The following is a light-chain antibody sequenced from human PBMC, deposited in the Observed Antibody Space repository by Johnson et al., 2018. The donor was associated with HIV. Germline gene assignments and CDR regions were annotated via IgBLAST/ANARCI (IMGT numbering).Light chain of an antibody. CDR3: GTWDTSLSAGGV. V-gene: IGLV1-51*02. Sequence: QSVLTQAPSVSAAPGQKVTISCSGSSSDMGNYAVSWYQQLPGTAPKLLIYENTRRPSGIPDRFSSSKSGTSATLGITGLQTGDEADYYCGTWDTSLSAGGVFGSGTKVTVL. J-gene: IGLJ1*01. CDR1: SSDMGNYA. CDR2: ENT.